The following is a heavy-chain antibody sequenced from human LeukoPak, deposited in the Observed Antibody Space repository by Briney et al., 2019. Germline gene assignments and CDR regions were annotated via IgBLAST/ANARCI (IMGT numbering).Heavy chain of an antibody. Sequence: ASVKVSCKASGYTFTSYGISWVRQAPGQGLEWMGWISAYNGNTNYAQKLQGRVTMTTDTSTSTAYMELRSQRSDDTAVYYCARDRTMVRGVTQEIDYWGQGTLVTVSS. J-gene: IGHJ4*02. D-gene: IGHD3-10*01. CDR1: GYTFTSYG. V-gene: IGHV1-18*01. CDR2: ISAYNGNT. CDR3: ARDRTMVRGVTQEIDY.